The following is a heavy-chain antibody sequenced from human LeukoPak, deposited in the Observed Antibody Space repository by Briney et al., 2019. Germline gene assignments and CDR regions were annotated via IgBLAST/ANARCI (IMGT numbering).Heavy chain of an antibody. J-gene: IGHJ4*02. CDR2: INPNSGGT. Sequence: GASVKVSCKASGYTFTGYYMHWVRQAPGQGLEWVGWINPNSGGTNYAQKFQGRVTMTRDTSISTAYLQWRSLKASDTAMYCCARLGAAAGSHIDYWGQGTLVTVSS. V-gene: IGHV1-2*02. CDR3: ARLGAAAGSHIDY. D-gene: IGHD6-13*01. CDR1: GYTFTGYY.